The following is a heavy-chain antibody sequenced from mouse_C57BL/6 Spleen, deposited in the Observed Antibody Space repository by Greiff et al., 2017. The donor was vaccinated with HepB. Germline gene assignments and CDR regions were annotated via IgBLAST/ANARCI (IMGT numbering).Heavy chain of an antibody. CDR1: GFTFSSYG. CDR3: ARQGDYGTWYFDV. V-gene: IGHV5-6*02. D-gene: IGHD1-1*01. CDR2: ISSGGSYT. J-gene: IGHJ1*03. Sequence: DVKLVESGGDLVKPGGSLKLSCAASGFTFSSYGMSWVRQTPDKRLEWVATISSGGSYTYYPDSVKGRFTNSRDNAKNTLYLQMSSLKSEDTAMYYCARQGDYGTWYFDVWGTGTTVTVSS.